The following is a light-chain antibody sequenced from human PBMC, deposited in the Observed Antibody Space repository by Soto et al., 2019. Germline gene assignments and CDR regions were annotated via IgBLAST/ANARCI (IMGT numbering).Light chain of an antibody. J-gene: IGKJ2*01. CDR2: RAS. V-gene: IGKV3-15*01. Sequence: EILLTQSPGALAVSPGEVATLSCRASQSVRDNLAWYQQKPGQAPRLLIYRASIRATGVPARFSGSGSGTEFTLTISGLQSEDVSIYFCQHYNFWPHSFGQGTTGDIK. CDR1: QSVRDN. CDR3: QHYNFWPHS.